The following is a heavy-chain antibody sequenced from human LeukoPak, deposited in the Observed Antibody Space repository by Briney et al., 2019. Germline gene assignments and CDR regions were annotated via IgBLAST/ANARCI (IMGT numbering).Heavy chain of an antibody. D-gene: IGHD2-15*01. Sequence: GESLKISCKGSGYSFTSYWIGWVRQMPGKGLEWMGIIYPGGSNTRYSPSFQGHVIISADESTNTSYLQGRNLKASDTGMYSCARGVAATYWGEGTLVTVSS. CDR3: ARGVAATY. CDR1: GYSFTSYW. CDR2: IYPGGSNT. J-gene: IGHJ4*02. V-gene: IGHV5-51*01.